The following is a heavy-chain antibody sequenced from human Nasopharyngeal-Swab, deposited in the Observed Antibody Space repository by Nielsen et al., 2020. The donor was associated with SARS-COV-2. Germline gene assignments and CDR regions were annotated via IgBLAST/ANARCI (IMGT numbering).Heavy chain of an antibody. CDR3: ARETGSGSYFGMDV. CDR2: INYSGST. V-gene: IGHV4-34*01. J-gene: IGHJ6*02. Sequence: WIRQPPGKGLEWIGEINYSGSTNYNPSLNSQLTISIDRSKNQFSLKLRSVTAADTSVYYCARETGSGSYFGMDVWGQGTTVTVSS. D-gene: IGHD3-10*01.